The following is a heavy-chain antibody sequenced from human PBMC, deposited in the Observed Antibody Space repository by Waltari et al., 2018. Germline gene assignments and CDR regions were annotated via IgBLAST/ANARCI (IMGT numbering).Heavy chain of an antibody. Sequence: QLVESGGGVVQPGGSLRLSCAASGFTFSSFGMHWLRQAPGKGLEWVTFIRYDGSNKYYADSVKGRFIISRDNSKNTVYLQMNSLRPEDAAVYYCAKGSGSYEGFDPWGQGTLVTVSS. J-gene: IGHJ5*02. V-gene: IGHV3-30*02. CDR3: AKGSGSYEGFDP. CDR1: GFTFSSFG. CDR2: IRYDGSNK. D-gene: IGHD1-26*01.